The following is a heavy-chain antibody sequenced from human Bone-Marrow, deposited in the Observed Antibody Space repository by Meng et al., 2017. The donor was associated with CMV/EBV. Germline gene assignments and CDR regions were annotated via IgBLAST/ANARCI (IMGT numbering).Heavy chain of an antibody. J-gene: IGHJ6*02. V-gene: IGHV1-18*01. CDR3: ARGVSTIILVPEYGLDV. Sequence: ASVKVSCKASGYTFPGHGINWVRQAPGQGPEWMGWISPKNDNTNYAQNFQDRVTMTTDTSTSTVFMELRSLRSDDTAVYYCARGVSTIILVPEYGLDVWGQGTTVTVSS. CDR1: GYTFPGHG. CDR2: ISPKNDNT. D-gene: IGHD2-8*02.